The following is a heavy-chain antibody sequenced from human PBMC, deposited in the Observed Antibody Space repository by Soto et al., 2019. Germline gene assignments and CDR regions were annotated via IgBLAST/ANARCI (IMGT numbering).Heavy chain of an antibody. Sequence: ESGGGVVQPGRSLRLSCAASGFTFSSYGMHWVRQAPGKGLEWVAVISYDGSKKYYADSVKGRFTISRDNPKDTLYLQMNSLRAEDTAVYYCAKVQTDRSVTTYGMDVWGQGTTVTVSS. V-gene: IGHV3-30*18. CDR3: AKVQTDRSVTTYGMDV. D-gene: IGHD4-4*01. CDR1: GFTFSSYG. J-gene: IGHJ6*02. CDR2: ISYDGSKK.